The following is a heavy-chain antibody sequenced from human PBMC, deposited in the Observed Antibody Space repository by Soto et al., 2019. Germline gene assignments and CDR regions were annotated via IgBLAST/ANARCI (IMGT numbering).Heavy chain of an antibody. Sequence: QVQLVQSGAEVKEPGASVKVSCETSGYTFTNYYVHWVRQAPGQGLKWMGVINPSGGSPTYAQRAQGRGTRTGDTSTSTVSMELSSLRSEDTAVFFCARGADGGYERDHWGQGTVATVTT. CDR2: INPSGGSP. J-gene: IGHJ4*02. CDR1: GYTFTNYY. D-gene: IGHD5-12*01. CDR3: ARGADGGYERDH. V-gene: IGHV1-46*01.